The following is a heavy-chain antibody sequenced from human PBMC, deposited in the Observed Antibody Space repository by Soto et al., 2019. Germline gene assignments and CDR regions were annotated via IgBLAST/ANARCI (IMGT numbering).Heavy chain of an antibody. J-gene: IGHJ4*02. Sequence: QVQLVESGGGLVKPGGSLRLSCAASGFTFSDYYMSWIRQAPGKGLEWVSYISSSGSTIYYADSVKGRFTISRDNAKNSLHLQTNSRGAEAPAVYYWARHPRIAAYDYWGQGTLVTVSS. CDR2: ISSSGSTI. CDR1: GFTFSDYY. V-gene: IGHV3-11*01. D-gene: IGHD6-13*01. CDR3: ARHPRIAAYDY.